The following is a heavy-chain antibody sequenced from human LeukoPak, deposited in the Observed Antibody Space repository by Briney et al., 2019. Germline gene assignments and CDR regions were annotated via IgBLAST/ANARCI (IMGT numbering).Heavy chain of an antibody. V-gene: IGHV3-7*01. Sequence: GGSLRLSCAASGFTFSTFWMSWVRQAPGKGLEWVANINQGGSEKYYVDSMKGRFTVSRDNAKNSLYLQMDSLSAEDTAVYYCARGGTFVSDYWGQGTLVTVSS. CDR3: ARGGTFVSDY. D-gene: IGHD1-1*01. CDR1: GFTFSTFW. CDR2: INQGGSEK. J-gene: IGHJ4*02.